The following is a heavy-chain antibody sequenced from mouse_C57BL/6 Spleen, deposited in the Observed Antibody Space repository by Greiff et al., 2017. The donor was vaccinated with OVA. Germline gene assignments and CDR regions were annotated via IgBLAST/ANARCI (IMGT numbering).Heavy chain of an antibody. CDR3: ARQDYDGVDY. J-gene: IGHJ2*01. D-gene: IGHD2-4*01. Sequence: QIQLQQSGAELARPGASVKLSCKASGYTFTSYGISWVKQRPGQGLEWIGEIYPRSGNTYYNEKFKGKATLTADKSSSTAYMELRSLTSEDSAVYFCARQDYDGVDYWGQGTTLTVSS. CDR1: GYTFTSYG. CDR2: IYPRSGNT. V-gene: IGHV1-81*01.